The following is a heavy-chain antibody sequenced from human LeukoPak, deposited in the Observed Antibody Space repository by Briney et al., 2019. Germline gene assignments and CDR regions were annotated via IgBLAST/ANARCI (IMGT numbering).Heavy chain of an antibody. CDR2: ISYSGST. Sequence: SETLSLTCTVSGGSISSLYWSWIRQPPGKGLEWIGYISYSGSTNYNPSLKSRVTISEDTSKNQFSLKLSSVTAADTAVYYCARESSGWANWFDPWGQGTLVTVSS. J-gene: IGHJ5*02. D-gene: IGHD6-19*01. CDR1: GGSISSLY. V-gene: IGHV4-59*11. CDR3: ARESSGWANWFDP.